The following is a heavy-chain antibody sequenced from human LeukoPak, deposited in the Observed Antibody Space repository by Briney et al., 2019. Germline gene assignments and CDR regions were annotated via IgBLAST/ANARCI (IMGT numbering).Heavy chain of an antibody. J-gene: IGHJ4*02. D-gene: IGHD2-15*01. V-gene: IGHV3-23*01. CDR3: ARDSWTRADFDY. Sequence: PGGSLRLSCAASGFTFSSYAMSWVRQAPGKGLEWVSAISGSGGSTYYADSVKGRFTISRDNAKNSLYLQMNSLRDEDTAVYYCARDSWTRADFDYWGQGTLVTVSS. CDR1: GFTFSSYA. CDR2: ISGSGGST.